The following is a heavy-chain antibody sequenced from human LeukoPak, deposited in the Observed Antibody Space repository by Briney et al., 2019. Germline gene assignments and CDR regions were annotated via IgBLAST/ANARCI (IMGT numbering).Heavy chain of an antibody. CDR1: GYTFTSYD. J-gene: IGHJ6*02. D-gene: IGHD3-10*01. Sequence: ASVKVSCKASGYTFTSYDINWVRQATGQGLEWMGWMNPNSGNTGYAQKFQGRVTMTRNTSISTAYMELSSLRAEDTAVYYCARASYPGRKENYYYGMDVWGQGTTVTVSS. CDR2: MNPNSGNT. V-gene: IGHV1-8*01. CDR3: ARASYPGRKENYYYGMDV.